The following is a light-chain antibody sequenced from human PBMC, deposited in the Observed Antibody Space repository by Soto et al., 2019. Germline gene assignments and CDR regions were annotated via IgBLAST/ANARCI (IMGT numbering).Light chain of an antibody. V-gene: IGKV3-15*01. CDR3: QQYNNWPRT. CDR1: RTVDSN. J-gene: IGKJ1*01. Sequence: ERVMTQSPGTVSVSPGERVTLSCRASRTVDSNLAWYQQKPGQPPRLLIYAASSRATGIPARFSGSGSGTEFTLTINSLQSEDFAVYYCQQYNNWPRTFGQGTKVDIK. CDR2: AAS.